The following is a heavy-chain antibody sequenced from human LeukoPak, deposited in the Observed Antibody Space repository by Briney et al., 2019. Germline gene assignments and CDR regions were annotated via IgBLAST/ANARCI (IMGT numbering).Heavy chain of an antibody. D-gene: IGHD3-10*01. CDR3: ARGDGSGSYPPLIDY. V-gene: IGHV4-59*08. CDR1: GGSISNHY. J-gene: IGHJ4*02. Sequence: SETLSLTCTVSGGSISNHYWSWIRQSPVKGLEWIGFIYYSGSTNYNPSLKSRVTISVDTSKNQFSLKLSSVTAADTAVYYCARGDGSGSYPPLIDYWGQGTLVTVSS. CDR2: IYYSGST.